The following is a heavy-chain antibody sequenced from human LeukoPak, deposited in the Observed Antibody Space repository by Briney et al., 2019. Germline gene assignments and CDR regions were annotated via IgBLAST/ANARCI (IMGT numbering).Heavy chain of an antibody. D-gene: IGHD2-2*01. CDR2: INPNSGGT. CDR3: ARSSSRTSNADPYYFDY. J-gene: IGHJ4*02. Sequence: ASVKVSCKASGYTFTGYYMHWVRQAPGQGLEWMGWINPNSGGTNYAQKFQGRVTMTRDTSISTAYMELSRLRSDDTAVYYCARSSSRTSNADPYYFDYWGQGTLVTVSS. V-gene: IGHV1-2*02. CDR1: GYTFTGYY.